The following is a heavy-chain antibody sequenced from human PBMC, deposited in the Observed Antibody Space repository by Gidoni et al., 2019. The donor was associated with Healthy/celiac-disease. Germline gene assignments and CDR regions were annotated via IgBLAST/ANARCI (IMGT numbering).Heavy chain of an antibody. CDR1: GGSISSSSYY. D-gene: IGHD2-2*01. Sequence: QLQLQESGPGLVKPSETQSLPCTVSGGSISSSSYYWGWIRQPPGKGLEWIGSIYYSWSTYYNPSLKSRVPISVDTSKNQFSLKLSSVTAADTAVYYCARRGPGAAAFSYYYYMDVWGKGTTVTVSS. V-gene: IGHV4-39*01. CDR3: ARRGPGAAAFSYYYYMDV. J-gene: IGHJ6*03. CDR2: IYYSWST.